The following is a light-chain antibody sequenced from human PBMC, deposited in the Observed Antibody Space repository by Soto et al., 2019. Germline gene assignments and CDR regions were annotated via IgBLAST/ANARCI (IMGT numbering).Light chain of an antibody. Sequence: QAVVTQPPSVSGAPGQRVTISCTGSSSNIGAGYDVHWYQQLPGTAPKLLIYGNSNRPSGVPDRFSGSKSGTSASLAITGLQAEDEADYYCQSYDSSLSGSGVFGGGTKLIVL. CDR1: SSNIGAGYD. CDR3: QSYDSSLSGSGV. J-gene: IGLJ2*01. CDR2: GNS. V-gene: IGLV1-40*01.